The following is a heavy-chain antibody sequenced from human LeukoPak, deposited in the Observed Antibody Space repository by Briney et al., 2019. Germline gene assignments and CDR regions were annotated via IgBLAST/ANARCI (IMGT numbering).Heavy chain of an antibody. V-gene: IGHV4-59*12. CDR3: ARAGYGGNLDY. J-gene: IGHJ4*02. D-gene: IGHD4-23*01. CDR2: IYYSGST. Sequence: SETLSLTCTVSGGSISSYYWSWIRQPPGKGLEGMGDIYYSGSTNYNPSLKSRVTISIDTSKNQFSRKLSSVTAADTAVYYCARAGYGGNLDYWGQGTLVTVSS. CDR1: GGSISSYY.